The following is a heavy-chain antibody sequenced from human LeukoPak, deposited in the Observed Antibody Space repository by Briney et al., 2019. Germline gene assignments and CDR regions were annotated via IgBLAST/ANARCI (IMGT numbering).Heavy chain of an antibody. V-gene: IGHV3-20*04. CDR3: ASGGIYYGAAFDF. CDR1: GFTFDDYG. D-gene: IGHD1-26*01. CDR2: INWNGGST. J-gene: IGHJ4*02. Sequence: GGSLRLSCAASGFTFDDYGMGWVRQAPWKGLEWVSGINWNGGSTGYADSVKGRFTISRDNAKNSLYLQMNSLRAEDTALYYCASGGIYYGAAFDFWGQGTLVTVSS.